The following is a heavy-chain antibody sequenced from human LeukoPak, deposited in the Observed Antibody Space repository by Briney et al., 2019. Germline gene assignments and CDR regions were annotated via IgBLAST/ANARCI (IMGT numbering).Heavy chain of an antibody. CDR2: MSYDGSTP. Sequence: PGGSLRLSCAVSGFTFSSYSIHWVRQAPGKGLEWVAVMSYDGSTPYYADSVKGRFTISRDNSKNTLYLQMNSLRAEDTAVYYCATPTTYDSSGYFFDYWGQGTLVTVSS. V-gene: IGHV3-30*19. J-gene: IGHJ4*02. D-gene: IGHD3-22*01. CDR1: GFTFSSYS. CDR3: ATPTTYDSSGYFFDY.